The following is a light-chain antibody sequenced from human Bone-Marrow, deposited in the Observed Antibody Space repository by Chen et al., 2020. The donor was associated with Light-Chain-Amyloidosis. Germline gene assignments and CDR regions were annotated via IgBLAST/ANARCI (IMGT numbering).Light chain of an antibody. CDR3: QVWDRSSDRPV. V-gene: IGLV3-21*02. CDR2: DDS. CDR1: NIGSTS. J-gene: IGLJ3*02. Sequence: SYVLTQPSSVSVAPGQTATIACGGNNIGSTSVHWYQQTPGQAPLLVVYDDSDRPSGFPGRLSGCSAGNTATLTIGRVEAGDEAGYYCQVWDRSSDRPVCGGGTELAVL.